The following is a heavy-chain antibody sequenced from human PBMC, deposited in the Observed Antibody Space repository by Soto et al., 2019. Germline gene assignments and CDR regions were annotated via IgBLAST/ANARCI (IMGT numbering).Heavy chain of an antibody. Sequence: QVQLVESGGGVVQPGTSLRLSCAASGFIFNNYGMHWIRQAPGKGLEWLAVIWFDGSNKYYSDSVKGRFTISRDNSKNTLYLQMNSLRVEDTAMYYCARVVGPGTAEAGFDCWVQGTLVAVSS. J-gene: IGHJ4*02. CDR2: IWFDGSNK. CDR1: GFIFNNYG. CDR3: ARVVGPGTAEAGFDC. D-gene: IGHD3-10*01. V-gene: IGHV3-33*01.